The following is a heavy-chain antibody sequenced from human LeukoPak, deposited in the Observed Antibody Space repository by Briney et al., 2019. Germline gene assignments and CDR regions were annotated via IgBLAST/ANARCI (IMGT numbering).Heavy chain of an antibody. Sequence: PGGSLRLSCGASWFNFRNYEMNGVRQAPGKGLEWIAYISITGHTTYYADSVRGRFTISRDNAKNSVDLQMVSLRAEDTAVYFCARSHDSRGYFFYFDFWGQGTLVTVSS. CDR2: ISITGHTT. V-gene: IGHV3-48*03. CDR3: ARSHDSRGYFFYFDF. CDR1: WFNFRNYE. J-gene: IGHJ4*02. D-gene: IGHD3-22*01.